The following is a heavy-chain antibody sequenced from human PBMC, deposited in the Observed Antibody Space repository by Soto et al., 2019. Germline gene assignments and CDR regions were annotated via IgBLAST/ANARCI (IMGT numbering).Heavy chain of an antibody. CDR2: IYHTGNT. CDR3: AGSSARSTFDY. J-gene: IGHJ4*02. D-gene: IGHD6-25*01. Sequence: SETLSLTCTVSGGSVSSGGYYWSWIRQVPGKGLEWIGYIYHTGNTFYDPSLKSRVTISLDTSKSQFSLKLTSVTAADTAIYYCAGSSARSTFDYWGQGTLVTVSS. V-gene: IGHV4-31*03. CDR1: GGSVSSGGYY.